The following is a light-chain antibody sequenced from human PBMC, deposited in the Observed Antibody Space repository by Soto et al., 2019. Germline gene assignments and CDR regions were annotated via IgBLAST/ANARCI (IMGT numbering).Light chain of an antibody. CDR2: RNN. CDR3: AAWDNNLGGPA. J-gene: IGLJ2*01. Sequence: QSVLTQPPSASGTPGQRVSISCSGSNSNIGSKYVYWYQQLPGTAPKLLMYRNNQRPSGVPDRFSGSKSGTSASLAISGPRSEDEADYYCAAWDNNLGGPAFGGGTKVTVL. CDR1: NSNIGSKY. V-gene: IGLV1-47*01.